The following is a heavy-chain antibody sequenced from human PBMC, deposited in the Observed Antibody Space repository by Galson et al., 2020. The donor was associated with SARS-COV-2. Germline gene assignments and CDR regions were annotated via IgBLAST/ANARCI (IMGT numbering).Heavy chain of an antibody. D-gene: IGHD1-26*01. J-gene: IGHJ3*02. CDR1: GGTFSSYA. CDR3: ARDRISGSSPYDAFDI. V-gene: IGHV1-69*13. CDR2: IIPIFGTA. Sequence: SVKVSCKASGGTFSSYAISWVRQAPGQGLEWMGGIIPIFGTANYAQKFQGRVTITADESTSTAYMELSSLRSEDTAVYYCARDRISGSSPYDAFDIWGQGTMVTVSS.